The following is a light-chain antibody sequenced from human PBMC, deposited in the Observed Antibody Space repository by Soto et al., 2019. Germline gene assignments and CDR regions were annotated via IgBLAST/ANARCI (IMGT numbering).Light chain of an antibody. CDR3: SSYTGSSTDV. CDR2: DVS. Sequence: QSVLTQPASVSGSPGQSITISCTGTSSDVGGYNYVSWYQQHPGKAPKLMIYDVSNRPSGVSNRFSGSKSGNTASLTISGLQAEDEADYYCSSYTGSSTDVFVTGTKLTVL. V-gene: IGLV2-14*01. CDR1: SSDVGGYNY. J-gene: IGLJ1*01.